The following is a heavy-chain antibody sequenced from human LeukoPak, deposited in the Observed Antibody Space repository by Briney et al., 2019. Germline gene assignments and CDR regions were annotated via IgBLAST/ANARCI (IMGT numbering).Heavy chain of an antibody. V-gene: IGHV2-5*02. CDR1: GLSLSASGVG. Sequence: SGPTLVNPAQTLTLTCTFSGLSLSASGVGVGWIRQPPGKALEWLALIYWDDDKRYSPSLKSRLTITKDTSKNQVVLTMTNMDPVDTATYFCAHVFTSADRTDYFQHWGQGTLATVSS. D-gene: IGHD2-2*01. J-gene: IGHJ1*01. CDR2: IYWDDDK. CDR3: AHVFTSADRTDYFQH.